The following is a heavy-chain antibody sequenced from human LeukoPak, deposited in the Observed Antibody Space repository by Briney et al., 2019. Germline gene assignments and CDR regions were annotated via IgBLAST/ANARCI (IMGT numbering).Heavy chain of an antibody. V-gene: IGHV3-53*01. J-gene: IGHJ4*02. CDR1: GFTVTTNY. CDR3: ATTGGYWTGIFDR. CDR2: IHGDGRT. D-gene: IGHD2-8*02. Sequence: PGGSLRLSCAASGFTVTTNYMTWVRQAPGKGLAWVSGIHGDGRTYYADSVKGRFTISRDSSKNTLSLQMNSLRAEDTAVYYCATTGGYWTGIFDRWGQGTLVTVSS.